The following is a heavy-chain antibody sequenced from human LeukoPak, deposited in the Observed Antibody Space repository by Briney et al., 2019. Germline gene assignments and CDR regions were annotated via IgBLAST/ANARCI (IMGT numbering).Heavy chain of an antibody. CDR2: IYTSGST. CDR1: GGSISSGSYY. J-gene: IGHJ5*02. CDR3: ARQWRTLGWFDH. Sequence: PSETLSLTCTVSGGSISSGSYYWSWIRQPAGKGLEWIGRIYTSGSTNYNPSLKSRLTISVDTFKNQFSLSLKSVTAADTAVYYCARQWRTLGWFDHWGQGTLVTVFS. D-gene: IGHD6-19*01. V-gene: IGHV4-61*02.